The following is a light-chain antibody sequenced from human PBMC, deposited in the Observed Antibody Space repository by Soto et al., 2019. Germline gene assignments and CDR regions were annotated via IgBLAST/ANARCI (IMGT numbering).Light chain of an antibody. J-gene: IGLJ1*01. CDR2: DSN. Sequence: QSVLTQPPSVSGAPGQRVTISCTGTSSNIGAGQDVHWYRQLPGAAPKFLISDSNNRASGVPDRFSVSKSGASASLAITGLRAEDEGDYFCQSYGTSLSGLYVFGTGTQSPS. CDR3: QSYGTSLSGLYV. V-gene: IGLV1-40*01. CDR1: SSNIGAGQD.